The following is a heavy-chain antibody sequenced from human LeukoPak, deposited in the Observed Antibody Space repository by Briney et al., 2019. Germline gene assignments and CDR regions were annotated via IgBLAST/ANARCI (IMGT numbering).Heavy chain of an antibody. CDR1: GYTLTELS. J-gene: IGHJ4*02. CDR3: ARGALTMVRGVIITDYFDY. V-gene: IGHV1-24*01. Sequence: ASVKVSCKVSGYTLTELSMHWVRQAPGKGLEWMGGFDPEDGETIYAQKFQGRVTMTEDTSTDTAYMELSSLRSEDTAVYYCARGALTMVRGVIITDYFDYWGQGTLVTVSS. CDR2: FDPEDGET. D-gene: IGHD3-10*01.